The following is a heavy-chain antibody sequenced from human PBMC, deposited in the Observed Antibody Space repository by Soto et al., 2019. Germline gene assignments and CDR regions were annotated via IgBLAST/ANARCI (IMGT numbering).Heavy chain of an antibody. D-gene: IGHD6-13*01. CDR3: AREVIRGDSSSWKYYYYYYGMDV. CDR1: GFTFSSYA. CDR2: ISYDGSNK. J-gene: IGHJ6*02. V-gene: IGHV3-30-3*01. Sequence: GGSLRLSCAASGFTFSSYAMHWVRQAPGKGLEWVAVISYDGSNKYYADSVKGRFTISRDNSKNTLYLQMNSLRAEDTAVYYCAREVIRGDSSSWKYYYYYYGMDVWGQGTTVTVSS.